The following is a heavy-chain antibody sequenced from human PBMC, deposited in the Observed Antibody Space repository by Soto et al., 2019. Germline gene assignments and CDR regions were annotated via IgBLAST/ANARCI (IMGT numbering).Heavy chain of an antibody. CDR2: IIPIFGTA. CDR3: ARDPYGSGTRGYYYYGMDA. Sequence: SVKVSCKASGGTFSSYAISWVRQAPGQGLEWMGGIIPIFGTANYAQKFQGRVTITADESTSTAYMELSSLRSEDTAVYYCARDPYGSGTRGYYYYGMDAWGQGTTVTVSS. J-gene: IGHJ6*02. CDR1: GGTFSSYA. D-gene: IGHD3-10*01. V-gene: IGHV1-69*13.